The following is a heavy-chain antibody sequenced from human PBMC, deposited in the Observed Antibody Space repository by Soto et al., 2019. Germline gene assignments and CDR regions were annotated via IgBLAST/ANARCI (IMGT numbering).Heavy chain of an antibody. V-gene: IGHV4-39*01. Sequence: QLQLQESGPGLVKPSETLSLTCTVSGDSISSSDNYWGWIRQHPGKGLECIVRLYYSGNTYYNTSRRSRVTISVDTSNNQFSLRLNSVTAAETAVYYCARHGRGSDVLWGEATLVPVSS. CDR3: ARHGRGSDVL. CDR2: LYYSGNT. CDR1: GDSISSSDNY. J-gene: IGHJ4*02.